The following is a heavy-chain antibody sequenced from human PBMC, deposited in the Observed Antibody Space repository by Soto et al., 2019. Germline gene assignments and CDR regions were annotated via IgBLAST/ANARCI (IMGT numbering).Heavy chain of an antibody. CDR1: GFTFSSYA. V-gene: IGHV3-23*01. D-gene: IGHD1-1*01. CDR2: ISGSGDST. CDR3: ASRPKNNPLRPMDY. J-gene: IGHJ4*02. Sequence: GGSLRLSCAASGFTFSSYAMSWVRQAPGKGLEWVSAISGSGDSTYYADSVKGRFTISRDNSKITLYLQMNSLRAEDTAVYYCASRPKNNPLRPMDYWGQGTQVTVSS.